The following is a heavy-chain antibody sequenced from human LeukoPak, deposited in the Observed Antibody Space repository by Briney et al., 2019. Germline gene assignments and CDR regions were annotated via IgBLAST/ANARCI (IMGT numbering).Heavy chain of an antibody. J-gene: IGHJ4*02. CDR2: IYPGDSET. CDR3: ARRDGSYFDY. V-gene: IGHV5-51*01. Sequence: GESLKISCKASGYSFTTYWIGWVRQMPGKGLEWMGVIYPGDSETRYSPSFQGQVTISVDRSTSTAYMQWISLKASDTAMYFCARRDGSYFDYWGQGTLVTVSS. D-gene: IGHD5-24*01. CDR1: GYSFTTYW.